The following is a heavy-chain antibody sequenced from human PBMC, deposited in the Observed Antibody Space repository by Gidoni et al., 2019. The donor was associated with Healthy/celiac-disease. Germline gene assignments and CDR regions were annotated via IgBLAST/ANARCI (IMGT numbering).Heavy chain of an antibody. CDR2: IKQDGSEK. D-gene: IGHD6-13*01. Sequence: EVQLVESGGGLVQPGGSLRPPCAASGFTVSSYWMSWVRQAPGKGLEWVDNIKQDGSEKYYVDSVKGRFTISRDNAKNSLYLQMNSLRAEDTAVYYCARLTYSSSWYLEYWGQGTLVTVSS. CDR1: GFTVSSYW. CDR3: ARLTYSSSWYLEY. V-gene: IGHV3-7*03. J-gene: IGHJ4*02.